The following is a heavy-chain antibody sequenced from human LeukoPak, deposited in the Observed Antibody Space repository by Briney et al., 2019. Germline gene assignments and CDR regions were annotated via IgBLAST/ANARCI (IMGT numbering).Heavy chain of an antibody. D-gene: IGHD6-6*01. J-gene: IGHJ4*02. V-gene: IGHV4-59*08. CDR2: IYYSGST. CDR3: ARMQLVYYFDY. CDR1: GGSISSYY. Sequence: SETLSLTCTVSGGSISSYYGSWIRQPPGKGLEWIGYIYYSGSTNYNPSLKSRVTISVDTSKNQFSLKLSSVTAADTAVYYCARMQLVYYFDYWGQGTLVTVSS.